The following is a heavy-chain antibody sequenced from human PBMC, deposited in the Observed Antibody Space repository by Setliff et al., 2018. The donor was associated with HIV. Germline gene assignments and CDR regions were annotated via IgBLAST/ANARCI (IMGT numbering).Heavy chain of an antibody. Sequence: ASVKVSCKASGYTFTGYYIHWGRQAPGQGLEWMGWIIPNSGGTNYAQKFQGRVTMTRDTSTSTAYMELSGLTSDDTAVYYCARDLVVVAPYSCFDPWGQGTLVTVSS. CDR2: IIPNSGGT. CDR1: GYTFTGYY. J-gene: IGHJ5*02. V-gene: IGHV1-2*02. CDR3: ARDLVVVAPYSCFDP. D-gene: IGHD2-15*01.